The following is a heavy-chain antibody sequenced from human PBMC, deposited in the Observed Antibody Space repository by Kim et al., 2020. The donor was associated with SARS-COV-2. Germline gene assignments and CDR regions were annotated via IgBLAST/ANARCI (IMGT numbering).Heavy chain of an antibody. CDR2: ISAYNGNT. D-gene: IGHD3-22*01. V-gene: IGHV1-18*04. Sequence: ASVKVSCKASGYTFTSYGISWVRQAPGQGLEWMGWISAYNGNTNYAQKLQGRVTMTTDTSTSTAYMELRSLRSDDTAVYYCARAYYDSSGYPSALRNYGMDVWGQGTTVTVSS. CDR1: GYTFTSYG. CDR3: ARAYYDSSGYPSALRNYGMDV. J-gene: IGHJ6*02.